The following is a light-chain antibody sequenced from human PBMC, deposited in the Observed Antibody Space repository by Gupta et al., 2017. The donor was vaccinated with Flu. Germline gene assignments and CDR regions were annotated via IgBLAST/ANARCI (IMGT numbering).Light chain of an antibody. J-gene: IGLJ3*02. V-gene: IGLV2-8*01. Sequence: SITISCTGTSSDVGGYNYVSWYQQHPGEAPKLMIYDVSKRPSGVPDRFSGSKSGNTASLTVSGLQAEDEVNYYCSSYAGSNNWVFGGGTTVTVL. CDR3: SSYAGSNNWV. CDR2: DVS. CDR1: SSDVGGYNY.